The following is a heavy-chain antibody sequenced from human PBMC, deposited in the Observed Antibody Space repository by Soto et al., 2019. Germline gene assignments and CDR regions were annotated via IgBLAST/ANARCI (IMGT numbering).Heavy chain of an antibody. Sequence: QLQLQESGPGLVKPSETLSLTCTVSGGSISSSSYYWGWIRQPPGKGLEWIGSIYYSGSTYYNPSLKSRVTIAVDTSKNQFSLKLSSVTAADTAVYYCARRKTPVTSPFDYWGQGTLVTVSS. J-gene: IGHJ4*02. CDR1: GGSISSSSYY. CDR3: ARRKTPVTSPFDY. CDR2: IYYSGST. D-gene: IGHD4-17*01. V-gene: IGHV4-39*01.